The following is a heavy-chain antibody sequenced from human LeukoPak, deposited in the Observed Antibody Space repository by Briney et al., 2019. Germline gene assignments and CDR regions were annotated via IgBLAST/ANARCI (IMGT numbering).Heavy chain of an antibody. V-gene: IGHV6-1*01. Sequence: SQTLSLTCAISGDSVSSNSAAWNWIRQSPSRGLEWLGRTYYRSKWYNDYAVSVKSRITINPDTSKNQFSLRLNSVTPEGTAVYYCARESQLERLDDAFDIWGQGTMVTVSS. D-gene: IGHD1-1*01. J-gene: IGHJ3*02. CDR1: GDSVSSNSAA. CDR2: TYYRSKWYN. CDR3: ARESQLERLDDAFDI.